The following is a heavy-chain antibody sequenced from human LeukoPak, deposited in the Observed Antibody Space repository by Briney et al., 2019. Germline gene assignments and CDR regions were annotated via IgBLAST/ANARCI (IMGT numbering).Heavy chain of an antibody. CDR2: ISAYNGNT. D-gene: IGHD3-22*01. V-gene: IGHV1-18*01. CDR1: GGTFSSYG. J-gene: IGHJ4*02. CDR3: AREGQWGYYDSSGYYYLAY. Sequence: ASVKVSCKASGGTFSSYGISWVRQAPGQGLEWMGWISAYNGNTNYAQKLQGRVTMTTDTSTSTAYMELRSLRSDDTAVYYCAREGQWGYYDSSGYYYLAYWGQGTLVTVSS.